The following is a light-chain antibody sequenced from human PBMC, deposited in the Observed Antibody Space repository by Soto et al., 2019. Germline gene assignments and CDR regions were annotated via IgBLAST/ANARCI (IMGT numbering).Light chain of an antibody. V-gene: IGKV3-20*01. CDR2: GAS. CDR1: QSFSSSY. CDR3: QQYGSSQS. J-gene: IGKJ1*01. Sequence: EIVLTQSPGTLSLSPGERATLSCRASQSFSSSYLAWYQQNPGQAPRLLIYGASSRATGIPDRFSGSGSGTDFTLTISRLEPEDFAVYYCQQYGSSQSFGQGTKVEIK.